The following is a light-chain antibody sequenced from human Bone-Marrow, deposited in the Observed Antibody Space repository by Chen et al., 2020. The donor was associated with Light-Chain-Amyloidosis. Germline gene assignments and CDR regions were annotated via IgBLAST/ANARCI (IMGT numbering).Light chain of an antibody. Sequence: NFMLTQPHSVSESPGKTVIISFTRSSGSIATNDVQWYQQRPCSSPTTVIYEDDQRPSGVPDRFSGSIDRSSNSASLTISGLKTEDEADYYCQSYQGSSQGVFGGGTKLTVL. V-gene: IGLV6-57*01. CDR3: QSYQGSSQGV. CDR2: EDD. CDR1: SGSIATND. J-gene: IGLJ3*02.